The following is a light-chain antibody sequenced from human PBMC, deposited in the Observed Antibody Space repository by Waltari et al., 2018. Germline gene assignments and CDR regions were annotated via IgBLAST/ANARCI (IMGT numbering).Light chain of an antibody. CDR2: GAS. Sequence: EIVLTQSPGTLSLSPGEIGTLSCRASQSVSRFLAWYQQKPGQAPRLLIYGASTRATGIPDRFSGSGSGTDFSLTISRLEPEDFAVYYCQKYDRLPATFGQGTKVEIK. V-gene: IGKV3-20*01. CDR3: QKYDRLPAT. J-gene: IGKJ1*01. CDR1: QSVSRF.